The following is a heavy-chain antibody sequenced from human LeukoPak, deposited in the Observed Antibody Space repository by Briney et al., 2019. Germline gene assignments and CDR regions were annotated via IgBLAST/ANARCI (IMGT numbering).Heavy chain of an antibody. J-gene: IGHJ4*02. V-gene: IGHV3-74*01. CDR1: GFTFSSYW. D-gene: IGHD1-14*01. Sequence: GGSLRLSCAASGFTFSSYWMHWVRQVPGKGLVWVARINPGGSSITYADSVKGRFTTSRDNAKNTLYLQMDSLRAEDTGVYYCARSNQADDYWDQGTLVTVSS. CDR2: INPGGSSI. CDR3: ARSNQADDY.